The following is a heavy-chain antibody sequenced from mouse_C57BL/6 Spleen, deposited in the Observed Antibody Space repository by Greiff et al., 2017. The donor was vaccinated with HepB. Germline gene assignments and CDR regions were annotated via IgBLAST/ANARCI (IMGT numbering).Heavy chain of an antibody. Sequence: EVQLQQSGPELVKPGASVKISCKASGYTFTDYYMNWVKQSHGKSLEWIGDINPNNGGTSYNQKFKGKATLTVDKSSSTAYMELRSLTSEDSAVYYCARCYYGSSDGWFAYWGQGTLVTVSA. D-gene: IGHD1-1*01. J-gene: IGHJ3*01. CDR2: INPNNGGT. CDR3: ARCYYGSSDGWFAY. CDR1: GYTFTDYY. V-gene: IGHV1-26*01.